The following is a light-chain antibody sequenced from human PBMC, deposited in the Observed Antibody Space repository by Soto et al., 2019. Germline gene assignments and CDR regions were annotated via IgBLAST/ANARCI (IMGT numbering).Light chain of an antibody. V-gene: IGKV1-5*01. CDR2: DAS. CDR1: QSISNW. CDR3: QQYDTYSRT. Sequence: DIQMTQSPSTLSASVGDRVTITCRASQSISNWLAWYQQKPGKAPNLLMYDASSLERGVPSRFSGSGSGTEFTLTISSLQPDDFATYYCQQYDTYSRTFGQGTKVDI. J-gene: IGKJ1*01.